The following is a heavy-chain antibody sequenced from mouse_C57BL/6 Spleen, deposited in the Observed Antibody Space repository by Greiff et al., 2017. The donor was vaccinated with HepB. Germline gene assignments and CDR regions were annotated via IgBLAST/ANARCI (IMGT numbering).Heavy chain of an antibody. V-gene: IGHV6-3*01. CDR1: GFTFSNYW. Sequence: EVKLVESGGGLVQPGGSMKLSCVASGFTFSNYWMNWVRQSPEKGLEWVAQIRLKSDNYATHYAESVKGRFTISRDDSKSSVYLQMNNLRAEDTGIYYCTGGDDYDHWGQGTLVTVSA. CDR2: IRLKSDNYAT. J-gene: IGHJ3*01. D-gene: IGHD2-4*01. CDR3: TGGDDYDH.